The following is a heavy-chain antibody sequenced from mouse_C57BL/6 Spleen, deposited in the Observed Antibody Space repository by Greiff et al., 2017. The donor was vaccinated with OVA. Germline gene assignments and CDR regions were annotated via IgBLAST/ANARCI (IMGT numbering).Heavy chain of an antibody. D-gene: IGHD2-5*01. CDR2: IYPGDGDT. J-gene: IGHJ4*01. V-gene: IGHV1-82*01. Sequence: QVQLQQSGPELVKPGASVKISCKASGYAFSSSWMNWVKQRPGKGLEWIGRIYPGDGDTNYNGKFKGKATLTADNSSSTAYMQLSSLTSEDSAVYFCATAYYSNYDAMDYWGQGTSVTVSS. CDR3: ATAYYSNYDAMDY. CDR1: GYAFSSSW.